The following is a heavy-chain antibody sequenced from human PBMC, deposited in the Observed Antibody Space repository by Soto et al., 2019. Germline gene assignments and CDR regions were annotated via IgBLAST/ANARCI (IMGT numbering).Heavy chain of an antibody. J-gene: IGHJ5*02. CDR3: AGQTFTIAAASYGRSNWFDP. V-gene: IGHV4-39*01. CDR1: GGSITSSSHF. CDR2: IYFTGNT. D-gene: IGHD6-25*01. Sequence: SETLSLTCTASGGSITSSSHFGGWVRQPPGKWLEWIGTIYFTGNTYYTPSLKSRLTMSIDTSKNEFSLRLNSVTAADTAVYYCAGQTFTIAAASYGRSNWFDPWGPGTLVTVYS.